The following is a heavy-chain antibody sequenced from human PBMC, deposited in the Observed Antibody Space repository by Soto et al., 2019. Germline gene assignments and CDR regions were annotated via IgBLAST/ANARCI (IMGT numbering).Heavy chain of an antibody. CDR3: ARDRGYTYGFDF. Sequence: TGGSLRLSCAASGFTFSSYWMHWVRQAPGKGLEWVSFIHSSSSTIYYADSVKGRFTISRDNAKNSLYLQMNSLRDEDTAVYYCARDRGYTYGFDFWGQGALVTLSS. J-gene: IGHJ4*02. CDR1: GFTFSSYW. V-gene: IGHV3-48*02. CDR2: IHSSSSTI. D-gene: IGHD5-18*01.